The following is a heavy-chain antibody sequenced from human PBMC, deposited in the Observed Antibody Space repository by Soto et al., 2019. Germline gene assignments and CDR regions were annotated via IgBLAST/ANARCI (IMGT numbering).Heavy chain of an antibody. J-gene: IGHJ5*02. CDR1: GFTFSSYG. CDR3: ARDRPTHWFDP. Sequence: GGSLRLSCAASGFTFSSYGMHWVRQAPGKGLEWVAVIWYDGSNKYYADSVKGRFTIPRDNSKNTLYLQMNSLRAEDTAVYYCARDRPTHWFDPWGQGTLVTVSS. D-gene: IGHD4-17*01. V-gene: IGHV3-33*01. CDR2: IWYDGSNK.